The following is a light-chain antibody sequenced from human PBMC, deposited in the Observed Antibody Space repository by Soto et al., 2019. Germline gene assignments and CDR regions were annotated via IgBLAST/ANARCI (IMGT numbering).Light chain of an antibody. Sequence: EIVMPQSPATLSMSPGERATLSCRASQSLTSSLAWYQQRPGQGPRLLVHGASTRATGFPARFSGSGSETEFTLTISSLQSEDSAVYYCQQYKSWPPTFGQGTKLEIK. CDR1: QSLTSS. CDR3: QQYKSWPPT. J-gene: IGKJ2*01. V-gene: IGKV3-15*01. CDR2: GAS.